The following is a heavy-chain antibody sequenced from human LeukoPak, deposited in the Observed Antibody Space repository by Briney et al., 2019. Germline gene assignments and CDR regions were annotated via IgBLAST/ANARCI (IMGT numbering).Heavy chain of an antibody. J-gene: IGHJ4*02. D-gene: IGHD6-13*01. CDR2: ISSSGLTT. V-gene: IGHV3-48*03. Sequence: PGGFLRLSCAASGFTFSSYEMNWVRQAPGKGLEWVSFISSSGLTTYYADSVKGRFTISRDNVENSLYLQMDSLRAEDTAVYYCAKDLLFGQQLVGASWGQGTLVTVSS. CDR3: AKDLLFGQQLVGAS. CDR1: GFTFSSYE.